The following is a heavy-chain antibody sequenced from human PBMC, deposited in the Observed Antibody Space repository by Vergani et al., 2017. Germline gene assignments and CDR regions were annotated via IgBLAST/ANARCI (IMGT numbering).Heavy chain of an antibody. CDR2: ISGSGGST. J-gene: IGHJ4*02. D-gene: IGHD3-10*01. Sequence: EVQLLESGGGLVQPGGSLRLSCAASGFTFSSYAMSWVRQAPGKGLEWVAPISGSGGSTYYADSGKGRFTISRDNSKNTLYLQMNSLRAEDTAVYYCAKGTMVRGALDYWGQGTLVTVSS. CDR1: GFTFSSYA. CDR3: AKGTMVRGALDY. V-gene: IGHV3-23*01.